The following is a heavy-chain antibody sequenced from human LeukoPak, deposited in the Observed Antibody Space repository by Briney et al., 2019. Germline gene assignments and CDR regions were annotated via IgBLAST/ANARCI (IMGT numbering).Heavy chain of an antibody. CDR3: TAMAKGDDY. Sequence: PGGSLRLSCAASGFTFDDYAMHWVRQAPGKGLEWVSGISWNSGSIGYADSVKGRFTISRDNAKNSLYLQMNSLRAEDTALYYCTAMAKGDDYWGQGTLVTVSS. J-gene: IGHJ4*02. CDR2: ISWNSGSI. D-gene: IGHD5-18*01. V-gene: IGHV3-9*01. CDR1: GFTFDDYA.